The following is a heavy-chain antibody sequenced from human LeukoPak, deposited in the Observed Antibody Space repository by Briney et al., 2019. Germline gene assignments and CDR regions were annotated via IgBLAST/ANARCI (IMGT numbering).Heavy chain of an antibody. CDR2: IFPSGGEI. V-gene: IGHV3-23*01. CDR1: GFTFSTFA. Sequence: GGSLRLSCAASGFTFSTFAMIWVRQPPGKGLEWVSSIFPSGGEIHYADSVRGRFTVSRDKSKNTVYLQMNSLRTEDTAVYFCARDDDRSGHFSFFENWGQGTLVTVSS. CDR3: ARDDDRSGHFSFFEN. D-gene: IGHD3-22*01. J-gene: IGHJ4*02.